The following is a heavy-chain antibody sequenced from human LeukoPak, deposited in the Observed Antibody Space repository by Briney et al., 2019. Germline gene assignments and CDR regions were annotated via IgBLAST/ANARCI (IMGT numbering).Heavy chain of an antibody. CDR1: GFTFSSYG. CDR3: ARDLGYSGYAGLDY. CDR2: ISYDGSNK. V-gene: IGHV3-30*03. D-gene: IGHD5-12*01. Sequence: GGSLRLSCAASGFTFSSYGMHWVRQAPGKGLEWVAVISYDGSNKYYADSVKGRFTISRDNSKNTLYLQMNSLRAEDTAVYYCARDLGYSGYAGLDYWGQGTLVTVSS. J-gene: IGHJ4*02.